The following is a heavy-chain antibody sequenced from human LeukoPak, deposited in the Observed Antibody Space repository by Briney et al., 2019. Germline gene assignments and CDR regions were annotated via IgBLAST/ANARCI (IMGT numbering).Heavy chain of an antibody. D-gene: IGHD6-19*01. V-gene: IGHV3-64D*06. CDR2: ISSNGGST. Sequence: PGGSLRLSCAASGFTFSTYAMHWVRQAPGKGLEYVSAISSNGGSTYYADSVQDRFTISRDNSKNTLFLQMSSLRAEDTAVYYCVKDLSSWSQGTLVTVSS. CDR1: GFTFSTYA. J-gene: IGHJ4*02. CDR3: VKDLSS.